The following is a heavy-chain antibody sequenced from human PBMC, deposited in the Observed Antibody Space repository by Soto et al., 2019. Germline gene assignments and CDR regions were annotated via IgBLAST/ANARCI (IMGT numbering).Heavy chain of an antibody. CDR2: INERGSNK. J-gene: IGHJ6*03. CDR1: GCTFSSYA. Sequence: GGSLRLSCAASGCTFSSYAMSRVRQAPGKGLEWVANINERGSNKYYVDSVKGRFTISRDKSKNTLYLQMNSLRAEDTAVYYCARLLMEYIIGYMDVWGKGTTVTVSS. V-gene: IGHV3-7*01. CDR3: ARLLMEYIIGYMDV. D-gene: IGHD2-8*01.